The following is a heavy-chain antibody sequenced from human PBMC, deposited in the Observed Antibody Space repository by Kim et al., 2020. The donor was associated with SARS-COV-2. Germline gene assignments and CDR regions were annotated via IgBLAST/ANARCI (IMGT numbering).Heavy chain of an antibody. V-gene: IGHV1-3*01. Sequence: ASVKVSCKASGYTFTSYAMHWVRQAPGQRLEWMGWINAGNGNTKYSQKFQGRVTITRDTSASTAYMELSSLRSEDTAVYYCARGYQDYCSSTSCPGYYYYVMDVWGQGTTVTVSS. CDR1: GYTFTSYA. D-gene: IGHD2-2*01. CDR3: ARGYQDYCSSTSCPGYYYYVMDV. CDR2: INAGNGNT. J-gene: IGHJ6*02.